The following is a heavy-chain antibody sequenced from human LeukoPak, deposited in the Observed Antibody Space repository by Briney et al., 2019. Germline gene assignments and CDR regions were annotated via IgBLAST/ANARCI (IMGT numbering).Heavy chain of an antibody. J-gene: IGHJ5*02. CDR1: GYTVSSNY. V-gene: IGHV3-66*01. CDR2: IYSGGST. Sequence: GGCLRLSWAASGYTVSSNYMSWVRQAPGKGLEWVSVIYSGGSTYYADSVKGRFTISRDNSKNTLYLQMNSLRAEDTAVYYCARSFSAWGQGTLVTVSS. CDR3: ARSFSA.